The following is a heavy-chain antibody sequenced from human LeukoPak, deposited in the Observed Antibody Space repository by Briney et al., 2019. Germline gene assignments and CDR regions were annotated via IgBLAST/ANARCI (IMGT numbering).Heavy chain of an antibody. V-gene: IGHV1-69*13. D-gene: IGHD2-21*02. CDR3: ARDPETCGGDCPAHY. J-gene: IGHJ4*02. CDR1: GGTFSSYA. CDR2: IIPIFGTA. Sequence: GASVKVSCKASGGTFSSYAISWVRQAPGQGLEWMGGIIPIFGTANYAQKFQGRVTITADESTSTAYMELSSLRSEDTAVYYCARDPETCGGDCPAHYWGQGTLVTVSS.